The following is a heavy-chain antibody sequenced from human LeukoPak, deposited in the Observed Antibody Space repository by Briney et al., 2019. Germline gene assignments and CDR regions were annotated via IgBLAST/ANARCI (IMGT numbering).Heavy chain of an antibody. J-gene: IGHJ4*02. CDR1: GFTFSDFY. CDR3: AVGGRTVVTSN. CDR2: ITSSGSSI. V-gene: IGHV3-11*01. Sequence: GGSLRLSGAASGFTFSDFYMSWIRQAPGKGLEWVSYITSSGSSIYYADSVKGRFTISRDNAKNSLYLQMNSLRAEDTAVYYCAVGGRTVVTSNWGQGTLVTVSS. D-gene: IGHD4-23*01.